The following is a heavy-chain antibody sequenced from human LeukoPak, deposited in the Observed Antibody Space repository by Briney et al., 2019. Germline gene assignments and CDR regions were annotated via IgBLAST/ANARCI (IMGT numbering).Heavy chain of an antibody. J-gene: IGHJ4*02. D-gene: IGHD2-2*01. CDR2: INGDGSST. CDR3: AREGLNCGSSSCQRATFDY. CDR1: GITFSNYW. V-gene: IGHV3-74*01. Sequence: PGGSLRLSCAASGITFSNYWMHWVRQVPGEGLVWVSRINGDGSSTRNADSVEGRFTISRDNAKNTLYLQMNSLGAEDTAVYYCAREGLNCGSSSCQRATFDYWGQGTLVTVSS.